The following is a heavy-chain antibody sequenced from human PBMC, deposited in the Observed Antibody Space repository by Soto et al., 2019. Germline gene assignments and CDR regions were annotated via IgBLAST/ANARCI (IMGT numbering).Heavy chain of an antibody. J-gene: IGHJ3*02. Sequence: SETLSLTCTVSGGSISSGGYYWSWIRQHPGKGLEVVGYIYYSGSTYYNPSLKRRVTISVDTSKNQFSLKLRSVTAADPAVYYCSRDRGGLFSFDIWGQGTMVTVSS. D-gene: IGHD3-10*01. CDR1: GGSISSGGYY. CDR2: IYYSGST. CDR3: SRDRGGLFSFDI. V-gene: IGHV4-31*03.